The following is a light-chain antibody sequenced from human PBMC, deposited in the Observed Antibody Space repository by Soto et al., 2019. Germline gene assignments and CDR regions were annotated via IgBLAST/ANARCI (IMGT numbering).Light chain of an antibody. Sequence: DILMTQSPATLSVSPGERVTLSCRASQSVSSNLAWYQQKPGQAPRLLIYGASTRATGIPARFSGSGSGTDFTLTISSLEPEDFAVYYCQQRSNWPPWTFGQGTKVDIK. CDR2: GAS. CDR3: QQRSNWPPWT. V-gene: IGKV3-15*01. J-gene: IGKJ1*01. CDR1: QSVSSN.